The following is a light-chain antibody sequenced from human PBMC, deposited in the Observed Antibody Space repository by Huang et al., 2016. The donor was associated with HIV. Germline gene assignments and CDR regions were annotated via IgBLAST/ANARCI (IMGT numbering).Light chain of an antibody. J-gene: IGKJ4*01. Sequence: EILMPQSPATRSVSPGERATLSCRTSQTIVNPLAWYQQKPGQAPRLLIYTSFHRTSGTPARFSGSGSGTDFTLTITGLQSEDFAVYYCQPYNNWPPLTFGGGTKVEIK. CDR2: TSF. V-gene: IGKV3-15*01. CDR1: QTIVNP. CDR3: QPYNNWPPLT.